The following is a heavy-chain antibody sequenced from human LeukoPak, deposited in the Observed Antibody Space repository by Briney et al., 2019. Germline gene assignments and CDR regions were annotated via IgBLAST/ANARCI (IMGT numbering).Heavy chain of an antibody. Sequence: SETLSLTCTVSGGSISTITYYWGWIRQPPGKGLEWVGHMYYRGNTFYNPSLKSRVTISVDTSKNQFSLKLSSVTAADTAVYYCAREGGLRYFDWLFDYFDYWGQGTLVTVSS. D-gene: IGHD3-9*01. CDR2: MYYRGNT. J-gene: IGHJ4*02. CDR1: GGSISTITYY. V-gene: IGHV4-39*07. CDR3: AREGGLRYFDWLFDYFDY.